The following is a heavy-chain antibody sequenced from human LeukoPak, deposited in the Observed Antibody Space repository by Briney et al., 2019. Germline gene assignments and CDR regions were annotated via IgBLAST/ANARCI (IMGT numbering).Heavy chain of an antibody. D-gene: IGHD2-15*01. J-gene: IGHJ2*01. CDR3: ARSTPHRYFDL. V-gene: IGHV4-59*12. Sequence: SETLSLTCTVSGGSISSYYWSWIRQPPGKGLEWIGYIYYSGSTNYNPSLKSRVTISVDTSKNQFSLKLSSVTAADTAVYYCARSTPHRYFDLWGRGTLVTVSS. CDR2: IYYSGST. CDR1: GGSISSYY.